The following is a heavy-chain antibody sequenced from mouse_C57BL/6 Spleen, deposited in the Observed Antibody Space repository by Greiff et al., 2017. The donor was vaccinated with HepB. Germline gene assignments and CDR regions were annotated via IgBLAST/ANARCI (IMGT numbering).Heavy chain of an antibody. CDR1: GYTFTSYW. V-gene: IGHV1-55*01. Sequence: VQLQQSGAELVKPGASVKMSCKASGYTFTSYWITWVKQRPGQGLEWIGDIYPGSGSTNYNEKFKSKATLTVDTSSSTAYMQLSSLTSEDSAVYYCAREGYYGSSHYFDYWGQGTTLTVSS. J-gene: IGHJ2*01. D-gene: IGHD1-1*01. CDR3: AREGYYGSSHYFDY. CDR2: IYPGSGST.